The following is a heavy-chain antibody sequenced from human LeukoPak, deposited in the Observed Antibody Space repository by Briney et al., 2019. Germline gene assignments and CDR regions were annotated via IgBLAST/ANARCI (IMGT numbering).Heavy chain of an antibody. Sequence: GGSLRLSCAASGFTFSSYGMHWVRQAPGKGLEWVAVISYDGSNKYYADSVKGRFTISRDNSKNTLYLQMNSLRAEDTAVYYCASEHGTYYDSSGYYSDWGQGTLVTVSS. J-gene: IGHJ4*02. CDR3: ASEHGTYYDSSGYYSD. CDR1: GFTFSSYG. CDR2: ISYDGSNK. D-gene: IGHD3-22*01. V-gene: IGHV3-30*03.